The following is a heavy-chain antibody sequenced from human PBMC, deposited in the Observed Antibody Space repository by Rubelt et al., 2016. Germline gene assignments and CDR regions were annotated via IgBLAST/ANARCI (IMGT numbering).Heavy chain of an antibody. CDR1: GGSISSSSYY. J-gene: IGHJ4*02. Sequence: QLQLQESGPGLVKPSETLSLTCTVSGGSISSSSYYWGWIRQPPGKGLEWIGSIYDSGSTYYNPSLKSRVTISVDTSKNQFSLKLSSVTAADTAAYYCATSGGNGGDFDYWGQGTLVTVSS. CDR3: ATSGGNGGDFDY. D-gene: IGHD4-23*01. V-gene: IGHV4-39*01. CDR2: IYDSGST.